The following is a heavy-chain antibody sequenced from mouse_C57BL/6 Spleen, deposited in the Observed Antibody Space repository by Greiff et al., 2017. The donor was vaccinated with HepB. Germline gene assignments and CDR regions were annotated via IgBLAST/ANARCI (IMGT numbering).Heavy chain of an antibody. CDR2: IDPSDSET. Sequence: QVQLQQPGAELVRPGSSVKLSCKASGYTFTSYWMHWVKQRPIQGLEWIGNIDPSDSETNNNQKFKDKATLTVDKSSSTAYMQLSSLTSEDSAVYYCAREVCFDYWGQVATLTVSS. CDR1: GYTFTSYW. V-gene: IGHV1-52*01. J-gene: IGHJ2*01. CDR3: AREVCFDY.